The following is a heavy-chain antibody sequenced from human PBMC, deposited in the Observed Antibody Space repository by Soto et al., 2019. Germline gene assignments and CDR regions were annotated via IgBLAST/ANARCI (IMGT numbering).Heavy chain of an antibody. CDR3: ARPWSGYVGSDV. CDR2: INHSGST. D-gene: IGHD3-3*01. CDR1: GGSFSGYY. V-gene: IGHV4-34*01. Sequence: PSETLSLTCAVYGGSFSGYYWSWIRQPPGKGLEWIGEINHSGSTNYNPSLKSRVTISVDTSKNQFSLKLSSVTAADTAVYYCARPWSGYVGSDVWGQGTTVTVSS. J-gene: IGHJ6*02.